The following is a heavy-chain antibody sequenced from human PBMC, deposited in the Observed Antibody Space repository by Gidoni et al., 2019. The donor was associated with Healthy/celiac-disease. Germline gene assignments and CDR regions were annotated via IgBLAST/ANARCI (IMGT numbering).Heavy chain of an antibody. CDR2: IIPIFGTA. CDR3: ARGEGNTAMAQGYYYYYGMDV. V-gene: IGHV1-69*01. Sequence: QAQLVQSGAEVKQPGSSAKLPCKASGDTFSSYAISWVRQAPGQGLEWMGGIIPIFGTANYAQKFQGRVTITADESTSTAYMERSSLRSEDTAVYYCARGEGNTAMAQGYYYYYGMDVWGQGTTVTVSS. D-gene: IGHD5-18*01. CDR1: GDTFSSYA. J-gene: IGHJ6*02.